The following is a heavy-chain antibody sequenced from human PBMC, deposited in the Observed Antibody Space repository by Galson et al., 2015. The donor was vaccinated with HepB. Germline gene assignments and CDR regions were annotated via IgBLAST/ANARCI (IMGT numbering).Heavy chain of an antibody. CDR1: GYTFRNYN. V-gene: IGHV1-18*01. CDR3: ARGGPDTIFGGSWFDP. D-gene: IGHD3-3*01. CDR2: ISPYNGDT. J-gene: IGHJ5*02. Sequence: SVKVSCKAYGYTFRNYNINWVRQAPGQGLEWMGWISPYNGDTNSAQNFQGRVTITADRSTSTAFMELRSLKPEDTAIYYCARGGPDTIFGGSWFDPWGQGTLVTVSS.